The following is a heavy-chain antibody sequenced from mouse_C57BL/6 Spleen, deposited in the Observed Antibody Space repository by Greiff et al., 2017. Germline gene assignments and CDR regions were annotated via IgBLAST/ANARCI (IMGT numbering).Heavy chain of an antibody. CDR3: ATGIAY. CDR1: GFTFSDYY. Sequence: EVKLMESGGGLVQPGGSLKLSCAASGFTFSDYYMYWVRQTPEKRLEWVAYISNGGGSTYYPDTVKGRFTISRDNAKNTLYLQMSRLKSEDTAMYYCATGIAYWGQGTLVTVSA. D-gene: IGHD4-1*01. CDR2: ISNGGGST. V-gene: IGHV5-12*01. J-gene: IGHJ3*01.